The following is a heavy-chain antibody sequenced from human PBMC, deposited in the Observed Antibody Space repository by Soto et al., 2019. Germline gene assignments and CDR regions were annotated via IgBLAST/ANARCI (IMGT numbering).Heavy chain of an antibody. Sequence: QVQPQESGPGLVKPSQTLSLTCTVSGGSISSGGYYWSWIRQHPGKGLEWIGYIYYSGSTYYNPSLKSRVTISVDKSKNQFSLKLSSVTAADTAVYYCARGGGTTGLYGPIPGNWFDPWGQGTLVTVSS. CDR3: ARGGGTTGLYGPIPGNWFDP. D-gene: IGHD3-10*01. J-gene: IGHJ5*02. CDR1: GGSISSGGYY. V-gene: IGHV4-31*03. CDR2: IYYSGST.